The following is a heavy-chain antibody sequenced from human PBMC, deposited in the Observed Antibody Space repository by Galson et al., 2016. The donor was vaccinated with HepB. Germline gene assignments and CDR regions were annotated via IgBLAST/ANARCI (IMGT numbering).Heavy chain of an antibody. J-gene: IGHJ3*02. V-gene: IGHV1-3*01. Sequence: SVKVSCKASGYTFTNHAMHWVRQAPGQRLEWMGWINAGNGNTKYSQKFQGRVTITRDTSASTAYMELSSPRSEDTAVYYCARASYYDSSGHDVFDIWGQGTMATVSS. CDR2: INAGNGNT. CDR1: GYTFTNHA. D-gene: IGHD3-22*01. CDR3: ARASYYDSSGHDVFDI.